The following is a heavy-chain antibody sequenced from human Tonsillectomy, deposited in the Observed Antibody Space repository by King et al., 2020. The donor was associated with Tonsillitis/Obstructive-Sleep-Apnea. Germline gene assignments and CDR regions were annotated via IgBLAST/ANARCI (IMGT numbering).Heavy chain of an antibody. D-gene: IGHD3-10*01. V-gene: IGHV3-23*04. CDR2: ISGGGGST. Sequence: VQLVESGGGLVQPGGSLRLSCAASGITFSSYAMSWVRQAPGKGLEWASTISGGGGSTYYADSVKGRFTISRDNSKNTLYLQMNSLRAEDTAVYYCAKAMVQGIIITIFDYWGQGTLVTVSS. CDR3: AKAMVQGIIITIFDY. J-gene: IGHJ4*02. CDR1: GITFSSYA.